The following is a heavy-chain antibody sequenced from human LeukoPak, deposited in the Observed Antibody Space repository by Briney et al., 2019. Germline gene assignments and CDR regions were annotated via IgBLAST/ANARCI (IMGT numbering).Heavy chain of an antibody. CDR1: GGTFISYA. D-gene: IGHD6-6*01. CDR2: IIPIFGRA. J-gene: IGHJ6*03. CDR3: ARYSTGSSSSGYYYYYYMDV. V-gene: IGHV1-69*06. Sequence: ASVKVSCKASGGTFISYAISWVRQAPGQGREWMGGIIPIFGRANYAQKVQGRVTITADKSTSTAYMELSRLRSEDTAVYYCARYSTGSSSSGYYYYYYMDVWGKGTTVTVSS.